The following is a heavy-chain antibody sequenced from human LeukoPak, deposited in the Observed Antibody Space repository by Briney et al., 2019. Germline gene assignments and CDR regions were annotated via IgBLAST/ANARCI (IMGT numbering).Heavy chain of an antibody. V-gene: IGHV4-34*01. CDR3: AREYDSSGFDAFDI. J-gene: IGHJ3*02. CDR2: INHSGST. CDR1: GGSFSGYY. D-gene: IGHD3-22*01. Sequence: SETLSLTCAVYGGSFSGYYWSWIRQPPGKGLEWIGEINHSGSTNYNPSLKSRVPISVDTSKNQFSLKLSSVTAADTAVYYCAREYDSSGFDAFDIWGQGTMVTVSS.